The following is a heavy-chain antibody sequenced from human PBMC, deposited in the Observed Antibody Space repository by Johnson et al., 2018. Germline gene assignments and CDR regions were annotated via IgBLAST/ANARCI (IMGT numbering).Heavy chain of an antibody. CDR3: ARLRVTIFGVVIGNGMDV. V-gene: IGHV4-59*01. D-gene: IGHD3-3*01. CDR1: GGSISSYY. J-gene: IGHJ6*02. Sequence: QVQLQESGPGLVKPSETLSLTCTVSGGSISSYYWSWIRQPPGKGLAWIGYIYSSGSTNYNPSLKSRVPISVDTAKNQFSLKLSSVTAADTAVYYWARLRVTIFGVVIGNGMDVWGQGTTVTVSS. CDR2: IYSSGST.